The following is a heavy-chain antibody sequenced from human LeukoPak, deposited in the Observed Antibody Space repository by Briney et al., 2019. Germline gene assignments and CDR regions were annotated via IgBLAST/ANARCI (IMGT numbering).Heavy chain of an antibody. CDR2: INHSGST. CDR1: GGSFSGYY. D-gene: IGHD5-18*01. J-gene: IGHJ5*02. Sequence: SETLSLTCAVYGGSFSGYYWSWIRQPPGKGLEWIGEINHSGSTNYNPSLKSRVTISVDTSENQFSLKLSSVTAADTAVYYCARGRGYSLPWGQGTLVTVSS. CDR3: ARGRGYSLP. V-gene: IGHV4-34*01.